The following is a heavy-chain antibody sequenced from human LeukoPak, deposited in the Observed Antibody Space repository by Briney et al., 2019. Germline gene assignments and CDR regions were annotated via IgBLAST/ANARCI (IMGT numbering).Heavy chain of an antibody. CDR1: RGSFSSGDYY. D-gene: IGHD2/OR15-2a*01. CDR3: AAWQNRLFDY. V-gene: IGHV4-61*08. Sequence: SETLSLTCTVSRGSFSSGDYYWTWIRQPSGKGLEWIGYISYSGSTNYNPSLKSRVTILIDTSKNQISLKLSSVTAADTAVYYCAAWQNRLFDYWGQGTLVTVSS. J-gene: IGHJ4*02. CDR2: ISYSGST.